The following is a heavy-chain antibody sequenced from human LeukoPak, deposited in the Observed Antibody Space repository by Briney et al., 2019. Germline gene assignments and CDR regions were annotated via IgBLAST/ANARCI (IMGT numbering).Heavy chain of an antibody. D-gene: IGHD5-18*01. CDR1: GGSISSYY. Sequence: SETLSLTCTVSGGSISSYYWSWIRQPPGKGLEWIGYIYYSGSTNYNPSLKSRVTISVDTSKNQFSLKLSSVTAADTAVYYCARGGGYSYGYYYYYGMDAWGQGTTVTVSS. J-gene: IGHJ6*02. CDR3: ARGGGYSYGYYYYYGMDA. V-gene: IGHV4-59*01. CDR2: IYYSGST.